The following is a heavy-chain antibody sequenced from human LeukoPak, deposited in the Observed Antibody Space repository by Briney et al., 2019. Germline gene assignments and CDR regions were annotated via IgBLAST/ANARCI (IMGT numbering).Heavy chain of an antibody. CDR2: INHSGST. D-gene: IGHD2-15*01. J-gene: IGHJ6*03. V-gene: IGHV4-34*01. CDR1: GGSFSGYY. CDR3: ASSGQTGTYYYMDV. Sequence: SETLSLTCAVYGGSFSGYYWSWIRQPPGKGREWIGEINHSGSTNYNPSLKSRVTISVDTPKNQFSLKLSSVTAADTAVYYCASSGQTGTYYYMDVWGKGTTVTVSS.